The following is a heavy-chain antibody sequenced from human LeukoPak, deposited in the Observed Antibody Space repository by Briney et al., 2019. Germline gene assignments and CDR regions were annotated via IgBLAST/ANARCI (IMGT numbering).Heavy chain of an antibody. CDR3: ARGGGRNTTMVWAFDY. CDR2: IRYDGSNK. D-gene: IGHD5-18*01. CDR1: GFTFSSYG. Sequence: GGSLRLSCAASGFTFSSYGMHWVRQAPGKGLEWVAFIRYDGSNKYYADSVKGRFTISRDNSKNTLFLQMGSLRAEDMAVYYCARGGGRNTTMVWAFDYWGQGTLVTVSS. J-gene: IGHJ4*02. V-gene: IGHV3-30*02.